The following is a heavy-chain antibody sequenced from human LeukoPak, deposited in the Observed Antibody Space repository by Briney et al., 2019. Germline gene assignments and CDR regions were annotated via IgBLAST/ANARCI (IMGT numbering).Heavy chain of an antibody. CDR3: ASYYYDSSGPDAFDI. CDR2: IYYSGST. D-gene: IGHD3-22*01. V-gene: IGHV4-59*08. J-gene: IGHJ3*02. CDR1: GGSLSSYY. Sequence: SETLSLTCTVSGGSLSSYYWSWIRQPPGKGLEWIGYIYYSGSTNYNPSLKSRVTISVDTSKNQFSLKLSSVTAADTAVYYCASYYYDSSGPDAFDIWGQGTMVTVSS.